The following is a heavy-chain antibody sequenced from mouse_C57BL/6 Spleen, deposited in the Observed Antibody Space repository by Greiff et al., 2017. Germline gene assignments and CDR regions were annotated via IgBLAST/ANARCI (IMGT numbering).Heavy chain of an antibody. D-gene: IGHD1-1*01. CDR1: GYTFTSYW. V-gene: IGHV1-53*01. CDR3: ARGYGSSYDAMDY. J-gene: IGHJ4*01. Sequence: QVHVKQPGTELVKPGASVKLSCKASGYTFTSYWMHWVKQRPGQGLEWIGNINPSNGGTNYNEKFKSKATLTVDKSSSTAYMQLSSLTSEDSAVYYCARGYGSSYDAMDYWGQGTSVTVSS. CDR2: INPSNGGT.